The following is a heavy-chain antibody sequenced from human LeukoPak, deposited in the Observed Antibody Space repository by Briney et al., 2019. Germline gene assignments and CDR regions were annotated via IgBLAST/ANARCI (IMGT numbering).Heavy chain of an antibody. CDR2: INPSGGST. J-gene: IGHJ4*02. V-gene: IGHV1-46*01. CDR3: ARGFYSGSYLTEFDY. CDR1: GYTFTRFY. D-gene: IGHD1-26*01. Sequence: GASVKVSCKASGYTFTRFYMHWVRQAPGQGLEWMGIINPSGGSTGYAQKFQGRVTMTTDTSTSTAYMELRSLRSDDTAVYYCARGFYSGSYLTEFDYWGQGTLVTVSS.